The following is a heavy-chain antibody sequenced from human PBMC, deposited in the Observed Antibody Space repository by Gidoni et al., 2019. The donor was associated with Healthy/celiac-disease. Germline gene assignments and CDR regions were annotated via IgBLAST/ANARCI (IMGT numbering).Heavy chain of an antibody. Sequence: EVQLVESGGGLVQPGGSLRLSGAASGCTVSSNYMSWVRQAPGKGLEWVSVIYSGGSTYYADSVKGRFTISRDNSKNTLYLQMNSLRAEDTAVYYCASVEMATGTFDYWGQGTLVTVSS. CDR2: IYSGGST. CDR1: GCTVSSNY. J-gene: IGHJ4*02. D-gene: IGHD4-4*01. CDR3: ASVEMATGTFDY. V-gene: IGHV3-66*02.